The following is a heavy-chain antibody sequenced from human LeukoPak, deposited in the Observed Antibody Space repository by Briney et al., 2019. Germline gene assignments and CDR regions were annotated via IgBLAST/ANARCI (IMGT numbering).Heavy chain of an antibody. CDR3: ARGYCSSTSCYPLDY. J-gene: IGHJ4*02. D-gene: IGHD2-2*01. CDR2: INPDGSGK. V-gene: IGHV3-7*04. Sequence: PGGSLRLSCVASGFTFSSSWMTWVRQAPGKGLEWVANINPDGSGKDYVDSLKGRFTISRENARNSLSLQMNNLRAEDTAVYYCARGYCSSTSCYPLDYWGQGTLVTVSS. CDR1: GFTFSSSW.